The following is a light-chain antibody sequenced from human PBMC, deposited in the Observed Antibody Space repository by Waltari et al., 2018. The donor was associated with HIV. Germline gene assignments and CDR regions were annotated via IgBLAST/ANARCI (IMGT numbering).Light chain of an antibody. Sequence: QSALTLPASVSGTPGQSITISCTGTSSDLGRYTLVYWYQQHPGKAPKLLIYEVSKRPSEVSNRFSGSKSGNTASLTISGLQAEDEADYYYCSYARSSTRIFGGGTKLTVL. V-gene: IGLV2-23*02. J-gene: IGLJ2*01. CDR3: CSYARSSTRI. CDR2: EVS. CDR1: SSDLGRYTL.